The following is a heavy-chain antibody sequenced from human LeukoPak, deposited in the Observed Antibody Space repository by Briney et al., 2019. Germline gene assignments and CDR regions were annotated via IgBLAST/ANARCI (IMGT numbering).Heavy chain of an antibody. CDR3: ARVLASSSGWFHFDY. J-gene: IGHJ4*02. CDR1: GGSISTLY. CDR2: IHYSGST. Sequence: SETLSLTCSVSGGSISTLYWSWIRQPPGKGLEWIGNIHYSGSTNYNPSLESRLTVSLDTSRRQFSLKLTSVTAADTAVYYCARVLASSSGWFHFDYWGQGTLVTVSS. V-gene: IGHV4-59*11. D-gene: IGHD6-19*01.